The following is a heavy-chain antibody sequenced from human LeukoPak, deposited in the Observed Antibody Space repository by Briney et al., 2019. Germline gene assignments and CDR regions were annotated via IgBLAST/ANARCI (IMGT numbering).Heavy chain of an antibody. J-gene: IGHJ4*02. CDR1: GFTFSSYD. CDR2: IGTAGDT. D-gene: IGHD5-18*01. Sequence: GGSLRLSCAASGFTFSSYDMHWVRQATGKGLEWVSAIGTAGDTYYPGSVKGRFTISRENAKNSLYLQMNSLRAGDTAVYYCARGHVDTAGEDYFDYWGQGTLVTVSS. V-gene: IGHV3-13*01. CDR3: ARGHVDTAGEDYFDY.